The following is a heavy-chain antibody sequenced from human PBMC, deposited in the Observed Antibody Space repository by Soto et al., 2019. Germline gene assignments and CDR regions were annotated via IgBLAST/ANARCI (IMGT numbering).Heavy chain of an antibody. J-gene: IGHJ5*02. CDR2: IYYSGST. CDR1: GGSISSYY. D-gene: IGHD6-19*01. V-gene: IGHV4-59*01. Sequence: SETLSLTCTVSGGSISSYYWSWIRQPPGKGLEWIGYIYYSGSTNYNPSLKSRVTISVDTSKNQFSLKLSSVTAADTAVYYCARGAGGWCGDASGFDPWGQGTLVTVSS. CDR3: ARGAGGWCGDASGFDP.